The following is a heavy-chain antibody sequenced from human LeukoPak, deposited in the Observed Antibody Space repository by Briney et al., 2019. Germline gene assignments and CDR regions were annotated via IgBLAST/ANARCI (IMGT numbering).Heavy chain of an antibody. CDR2: IYYSGST. J-gene: IGHJ5*02. D-gene: IGHD3-3*01. CDR1: GGSISSSSYY. CDR3: ARRAPYDFWSGYYDNWFDP. Sequence: SETLSLTCTVSGGSISSSSYYWGWIRQPPGKGLEWIGSIYYSGSTYHNPSLKSRVTISVDTSKNQFSLKLSSVTAADTAVYYCARRAPYDFWSGYYDNWFDPWGQGTLVTVSS. V-gene: IGHV4-39*01.